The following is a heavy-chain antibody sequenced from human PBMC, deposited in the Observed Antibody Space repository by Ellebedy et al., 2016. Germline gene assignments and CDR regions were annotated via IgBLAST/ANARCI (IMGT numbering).Heavy chain of an antibody. CDR1: GFTLSDHY. CDR3: ARGVGSGWFDP. D-gene: IGHD2-15*01. Sequence: GGSLRLSCAASGFTLSDHYMDWVRQAPGKGLEWVGRSRDKANSYTTDYAASVKGRFTISRDDSQSSLYLQMNSLKTEDTALYYCARGVGSGWFDPWGQGTLVTVSS. J-gene: IGHJ5*02. V-gene: IGHV3-72*01. CDR2: SRDKANSYTT.